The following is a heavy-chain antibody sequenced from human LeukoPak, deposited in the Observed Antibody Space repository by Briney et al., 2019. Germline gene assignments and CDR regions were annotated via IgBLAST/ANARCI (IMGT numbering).Heavy chain of an antibody. V-gene: IGHV3-23*01. Sequence: PGGSLRLSCAASGFTFSCYAMSWVRQAPGKGLEWVSAISGSGGSTYYADSVKGRFTISRDNSKNTLYLQMNSLRAEDTAVYYCAKALEMATIGGFDPWGQGTLVTVSS. CDR3: AKALEMATIGGFDP. CDR2: ISGSGGST. CDR1: GFTFSCYA. D-gene: IGHD5-24*01. J-gene: IGHJ5*02.